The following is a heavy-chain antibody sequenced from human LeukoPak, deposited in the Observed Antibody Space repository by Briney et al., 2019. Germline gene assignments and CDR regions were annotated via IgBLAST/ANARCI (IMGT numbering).Heavy chain of an antibody. Sequence: SETLSLTCAAYGGSFSGYYWSWIRQPPGKGLEWIGEINHSRSNKYNPSFKSRVIILVETTTNQFSLKLGSVTAADTAVYYCARARQYQLLSTWGQGTLVTVSS. J-gene: IGHJ5*02. D-gene: IGHD2-2*01. V-gene: IGHV4-34*01. CDR1: GGSFSGYY. CDR2: INHSRSN. CDR3: ARARQYQLLST.